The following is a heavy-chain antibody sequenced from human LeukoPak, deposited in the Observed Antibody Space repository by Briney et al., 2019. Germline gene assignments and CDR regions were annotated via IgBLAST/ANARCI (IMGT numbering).Heavy chain of an antibody. V-gene: IGHV3-11*04. D-gene: IGHD5-18*01. CDR1: GLTFSDYY. CDR3: ARFSKDAACNFDY. CDR2: ISSSANTI. Sequence: GGSLRLSCAASGLTFSDYYMSWIRQAPGKGLEWVSYISSSANTIYYADSVKGRFTISKDNAKNSLYLQMNSLRAEDTAVYYCARFSKDAACNFDYWGQGTLVTVSS. J-gene: IGHJ4*02.